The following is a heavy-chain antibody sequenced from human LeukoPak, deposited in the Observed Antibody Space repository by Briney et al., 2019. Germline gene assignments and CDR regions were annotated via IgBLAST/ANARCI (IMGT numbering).Heavy chain of an antibody. D-gene: IGHD3-22*01. CDR2: IYPSGST. Sequence: SETLSLTCTVSGGSISSYYWSWIRQPAGKGLEWLGRIYPSGSTNYNPSLQSRVTISVDKSKNQFSLKLSSVTAADTAMYFCARDKLVVVAGWFDPWGQGTLVTVSS. CDR1: GGSISSYY. CDR3: ARDKLVVVAGWFDP. J-gene: IGHJ5*02. V-gene: IGHV4-4*07.